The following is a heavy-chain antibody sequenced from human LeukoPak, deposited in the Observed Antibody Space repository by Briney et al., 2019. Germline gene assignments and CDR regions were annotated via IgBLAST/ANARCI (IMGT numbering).Heavy chain of an antibody. CDR2: IKSKTDGGTT. J-gene: IGHJ4*02. CDR1: GFTFSNAW. D-gene: IGHD2-2*01. V-gene: IGHV3-15*01. CDR3: TTFGPCSSTSCYSG. Sequence: GGSLRLSCAASGFTFSNAWMSWVRQSPGKGLEWVGRIKSKTDGGTTDYAAPVKGRFTISRDDSKNTLYLQMNSLETEDTAVYYCTTFGPCSSTSCYSGWGQGTLVTVSS.